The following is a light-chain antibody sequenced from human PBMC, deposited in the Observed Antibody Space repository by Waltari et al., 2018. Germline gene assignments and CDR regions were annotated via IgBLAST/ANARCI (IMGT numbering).Light chain of an antibody. CDR3: QQYNNWPPWT. J-gene: IGKJ1*01. Sequence: EIVMTQSPATLSVSPGERATLSCRASPSVSSNLAWYQQKPGKAPRLLIYGASTRATGIPARFSGSGSGTEFTLTISSLQSEDFAVYYCQQYNNWPPWTFGQGTKVEIK. V-gene: IGKV3-15*01. CDR1: PSVSSN. CDR2: GAS.